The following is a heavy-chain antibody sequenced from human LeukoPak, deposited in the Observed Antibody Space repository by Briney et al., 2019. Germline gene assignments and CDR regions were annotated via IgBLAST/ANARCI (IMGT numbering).Heavy chain of an antibody. Sequence: PPETLSLTCAVYGGSFSGYYWSWIRQPPGKGLEWIGEINHSGSTNYNPSLKSRVTISVDTSKNQFSLKLSSVTAADTAVYYCARLRYPTYYYYYYMDVWGKGTTVTISS. D-gene: IGHD3-16*02. CDR1: GGSFSGYY. V-gene: IGHV4-34*01. CDR3: ARLRYPTYYYYYYMDV. CDR2: INHSGST. J-gene: IGHJ6*03.